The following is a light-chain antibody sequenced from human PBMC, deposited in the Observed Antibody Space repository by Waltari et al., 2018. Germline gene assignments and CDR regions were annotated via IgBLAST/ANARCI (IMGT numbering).Light chain of an antibody. CDR3: QQYYDTAYT. CDR2: WAS. J-gene: IGKJ2*01. V-gene: IGKV4-1*01. Sequence: DIVMTQSPDSLAVSLGEMATINCKSSQSVLYSSNNENYLAWYQQKPRQPPRLLIYWASTRAYGVPDRFSGSGSETHFTLTINSLQAEDVAVYYCQQYYDTAYTFGQGTKLEI. CDR1: QSVLYSSNNENY.